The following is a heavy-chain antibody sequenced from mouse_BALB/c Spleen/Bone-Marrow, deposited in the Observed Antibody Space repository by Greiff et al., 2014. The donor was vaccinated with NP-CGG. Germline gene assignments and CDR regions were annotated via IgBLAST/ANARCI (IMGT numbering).Heavy chain of an antibody. CDR3: ASYRYAWYFDV. CDR1: GFNIKDTY. V-gene: IGHV14-3*02. Sequence: VHVKQSGAELVKPGASVKLSCTASGFNIKDTYMHWVKQRPEQGLEWIGRIDPANGSTKYDPKFQGKATITADTSSNTAYLQLSSLTSEDTAVYYCASYRYAWYFDVWGAGATVTVSS. J-gene: IGHJ1*01. CDR2: IDPANGST. D-gene: IGHD2-14*01.